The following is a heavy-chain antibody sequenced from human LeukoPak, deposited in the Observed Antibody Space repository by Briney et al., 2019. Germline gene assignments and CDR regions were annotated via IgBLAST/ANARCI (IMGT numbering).Heavy chain of an antibody. Sequence: GGSLRLSCAASGFTFSDYYMNWIRQAPGKGLEWVSYISSAGSTIYYADSVKGRFTISRDNSKNTLYLQMNSLRAEDTAVYYCAKDLEVYALNWFDPWGQGTLVTVSS. CDR2: ISSAGSTI. D-gene: IGHD5/OR15-5a*01. V-gene: IGHV3-11*04. J-gene: IGHJ5*02. CDR3: AKDLEVYALNWFDP. CDR1: GFTFSDYY.